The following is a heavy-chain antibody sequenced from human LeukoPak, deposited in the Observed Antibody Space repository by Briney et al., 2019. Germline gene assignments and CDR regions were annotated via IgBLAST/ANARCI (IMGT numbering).Heavy chain of an antibody. J-gene: IGHJ4*02. Sequence: TSQTLSLTCTVSGGSISSGDYYWSWIRQPPGKGLEWIGYIYYSGSSYYIPSLKSRVTMSVDTSKNQLSLRMASVTAADTAVYYCARAGGDTTSSQDLDFWGQGTLVTVSS. V-gene: IGHV4-30-4*01. CDR1: GGSISSGDYY. CDR2: IYYSGSS. D-gene: IGHD6-6*01. CDR3: ARAGGDTTSSQDLDF.